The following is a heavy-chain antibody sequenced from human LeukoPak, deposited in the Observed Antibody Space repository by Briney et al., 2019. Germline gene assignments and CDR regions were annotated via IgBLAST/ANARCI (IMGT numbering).Heavy chain of an antibody. V-gene: IGHV1-69*13. Sequence: ASVKVSCKASGGTFSSYAINWVRQAPGQGLEWMGGIIPIFGKSNYAQKFQGRVTITAVESMSTAYMELSSLRSEDTAVYYCARGWLAETTVVTPYNYWGQGSLVTVSS. CDR2: IIPIFGKS. CDR1: GGTFSSYA. J-gene: IGHJ4*02. CDR3: ARGWLAETTVVTPYNY. D-gene: IGHD4-23*01.